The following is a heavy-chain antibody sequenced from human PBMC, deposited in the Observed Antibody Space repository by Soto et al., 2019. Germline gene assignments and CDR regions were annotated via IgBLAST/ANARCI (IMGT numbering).Heavy chain of an antibody. Sequence: VASVKVSCKASGGTFSSYAISWVRQAPGQGLEWMGGIIPIFGTANYAQKFQGRVTITADESTSTAYMELSSLRSEDTAVYYCARVASRELLYWFDPWGQGTLVTVSS. CDR3: ARVASRELLYWFDP. D-gene: IGHD1-26*01. CDR1: GGTFSSYA. V-gene: IGHV1-69*13. CDR2: IIPIFGTA. J-gene: IGHJ5*02.